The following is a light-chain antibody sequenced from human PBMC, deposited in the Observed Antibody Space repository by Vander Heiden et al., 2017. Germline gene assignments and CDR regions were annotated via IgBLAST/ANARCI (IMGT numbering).Light chain of an antibody. CDR2: DDS. Sequence: SYVLTQPPSVSVAPSQTATIICGGNNIARKSVHWYQQKPGQAPVLVVYDDSVRPSAIPARFSGSNSGNTATLTISRVEAGDEADYFCQVWDNSSEHWVFGGGTKLTVL. J-gene: IGLJ3*02. CDR1: NIARKS. V-gene: IGLV3-21*02. CDR3: QVWDNSSEHWV.